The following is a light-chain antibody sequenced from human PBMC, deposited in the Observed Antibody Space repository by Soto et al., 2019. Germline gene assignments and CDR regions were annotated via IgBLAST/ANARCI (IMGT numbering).Light chain of an antibody. Sequence: DIQMTQSPSTLSASVGDRVTITCRASQSISNWLAWYQQKPGKAPNLLIYKASSLESGVPSRFSGSGSGTEFTLTISSLQPDDFATYYCQQSWPYSLTFGGGTTVEIK. CDR3: QQSWPYSLT. V-gene: IGKV1-5*03. CDR1: QSISNW. CDR2: KAS. J-gene: IGKJ4*01.